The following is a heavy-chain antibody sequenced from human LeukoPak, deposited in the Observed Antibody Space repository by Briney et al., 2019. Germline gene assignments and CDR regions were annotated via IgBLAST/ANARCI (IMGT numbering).Heavy chain of an antibody. D-gene: IGHD3-10*01. CDR2: IYYSGST. Sequence: SETLSLTCAVYGGSFSGSYWSWIRQPPGKGLEWIGYIYYSGSTYYNPSLKSRVTISVDASKNQFSLKLSSVTAADTAVYYCATSMVRGICFYWGQGTLVTVSS. V-gene: IGHV4-30-4*08. CDR1: GGSFSGSY. J-gene: IGHJ4*02. CDR3: ATSMVRGICFY.